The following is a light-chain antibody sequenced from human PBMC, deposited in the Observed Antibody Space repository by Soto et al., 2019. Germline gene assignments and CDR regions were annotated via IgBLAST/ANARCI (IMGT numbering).Light chain of an antibody. CDR1: QSISNS. CDR3: QQSYSSPQT. Sequence: EIQMTQSPSSLSASAGDSITITCRASQSISNSLHWYQQKPGKAPKLLIYPVSTLDTGVPSRFSGSGSGTYFTLTITSLQPEDFATYYCQQSYSSPQTFGPGTKVNI. CDR2: PVS. J-gene: IGKJ1*01. V-gene: IGKV1-39*01.